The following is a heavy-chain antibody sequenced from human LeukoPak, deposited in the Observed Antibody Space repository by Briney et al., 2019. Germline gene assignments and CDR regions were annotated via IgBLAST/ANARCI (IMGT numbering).Heavy chain of an antibody. Sequence: ASVKVSCKASGYTFTGYYIHWVRQAPGQGLEWMGWINPHSGGTSYAQNFQGRVTMTRDTSISTAYMDLSRLRSDDTAFYYCARDSNYYGSGSYYNSDYWGQGPLVTVSS. CDR3: ARDSNYYGSGSYYNSDY. J-gene: IGHJ4*02. CDR2: INPHSGGT. D-gene: IGHD3-10*01. CDR1: GYTFTGYY. V-gene: IGHV1-2*02.